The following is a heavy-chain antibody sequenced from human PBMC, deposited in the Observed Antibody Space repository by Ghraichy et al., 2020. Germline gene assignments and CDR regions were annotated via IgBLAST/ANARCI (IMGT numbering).Heavy chain of an antibody. V-gene: IGHV4-39*01. Sequence: ESLNISCNVSGDSISSTDYYWGWIRQPPGKGLEWIGKIYYSGNTYYSPSLKSRVTISVDTSKNQFSLKLSAVTAADTAVYYCARHYDFWSGSPRGYFDLWGRGTLVIVSS. CDR1: GDSISSTDYY. D-gene: IGHD3-3*01. CDR2: IYYSGNT. CDR3: ARHYDFWSGSPRGYFDL. J-gene: IGHJ2*01.